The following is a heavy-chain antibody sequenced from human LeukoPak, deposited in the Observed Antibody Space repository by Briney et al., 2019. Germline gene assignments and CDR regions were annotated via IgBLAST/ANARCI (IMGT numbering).Heavy chain of an antibody. J-gene: IGHJ5*02. Sequence: GGSLRLSCAASGFTFSNYAMHWVRQAPGKGVEYVSGINSNGGSTYYANSVKGRFTISRDNSKNTVYLQIGSLRAEDMAVYYCARDMHYGSGRHSPWFDPWGQGTLVTVSS. D-gene: IGHD3-10*01. CDR2: INSNGGST. V-gene: IGHV3-64*01. CDR1: GFTFSNYA. CDR3: ARDMHYGSGRHSPWFDP.